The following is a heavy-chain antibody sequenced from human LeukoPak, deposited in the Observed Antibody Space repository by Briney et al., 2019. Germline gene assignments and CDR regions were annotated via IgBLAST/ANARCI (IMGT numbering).Heavy chain of an antibody. CDR3: AKLSGWTGWFFDY. CDR2: ISKSGDST. J-gene: IGHJ4*02. V-gene: IGHV3-23*01. Sequence: GGSLRLSCAASGFTFSSYAISWVRQAPGKGLEWVSAISKSGDSTYYADSVKGWFSISRDNSKNTIYLQMNSLRVEDTAVYYCAKLSGWTGWFFDYWGQGTVVTVSS. CDR1: GFTFSSYA. D-gene: IGHD6-19*01.